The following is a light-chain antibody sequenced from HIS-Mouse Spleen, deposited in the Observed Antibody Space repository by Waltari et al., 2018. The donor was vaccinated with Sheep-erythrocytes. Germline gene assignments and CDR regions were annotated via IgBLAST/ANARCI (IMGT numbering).Light chain of an antibody. J-gene: IGLJ2*01. V-gene: IGLV2-23*03. CDR3: CSYAGSSTFHVV. CDR1: SSDVGSYNF. Sequence: QSARTQPASVSGSPGQWTPTSCTGTSSDVGSYNFVSCYQHHPGKAPKLMIYEGSKRPSGVSNRFSGSKSGNTASLTISGLQAEDEADYYCCSYAGSSTFHVVFGGGTKLTVL. CDR2: EGS.